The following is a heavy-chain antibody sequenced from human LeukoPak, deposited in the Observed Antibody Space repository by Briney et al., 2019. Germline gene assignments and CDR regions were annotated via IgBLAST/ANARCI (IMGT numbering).Heavy chain of an antibody. V-gene: IGHV1-69*05. Sequence: GASVKVSCKASGGTFSSYAISWVRQAPGQGLEWMGGIIPIFGTANYAQKFQGRVTITTDESTSTAYMELSSLRSEDTAVYYCAHSIAAGGGFDPWGQGTLVTVSS. CDR3: AHSIAAGGGFDP. J-gene: IGHJ5*02. CDR2: IIPIFGTA. CDR1: GGTFSSYA. D-gene: IGHD6-13*01.